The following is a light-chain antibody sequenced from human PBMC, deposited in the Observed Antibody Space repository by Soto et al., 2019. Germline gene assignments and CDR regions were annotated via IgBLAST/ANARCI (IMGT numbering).Light chain of an antibody. J-gene: IGKJ5*01. CDR1: ESISSGY. Sequence: IHVTQSPSSLAASIVDRVTISCRSSESISSGYLNWFQQKPGRAPKLVVYTVDTLASGVPPRFSGSGSGTEFTLTIDNVQPEDFATYYCQQFYSTPPITFGQGTRLEIK. V-gene: IGKV1-39*01. CDR3: QQFYSTPPIT. CDR2: TVD.